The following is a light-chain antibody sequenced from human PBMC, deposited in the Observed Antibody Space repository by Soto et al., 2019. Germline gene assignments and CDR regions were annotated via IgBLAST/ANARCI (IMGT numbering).Light chain of an antibody. CDR2: EVS. CDR3: SSYAGSNNYV. V-gene: IGLV2-8*01. J-gene: IGLJ1*01. Sequence: QSALTQPPSASASPGQSVTISCTGTSSDVGDYDYVSWYQLHPGKAPKLMIYEVSKRPSGIPDRFSGSKSGNTASLTVSGLQAEDEDDYYCSSYAGSNNYVFGTGTKLTVL. CDR1: SSDVGDYDY.